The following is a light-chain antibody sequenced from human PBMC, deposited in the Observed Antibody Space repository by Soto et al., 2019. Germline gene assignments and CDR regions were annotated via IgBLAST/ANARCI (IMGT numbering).Light chain of an antibody. J-gene: IGKJ1*01. Sequence: DIQMTQSPSSVPAAERDRVMITCLASQDIGSDLAWYQHKPGKAPERLIYAASTLQNWVPSRFSGSGSGTEFTLTISSLQPEDFETYYCLQHDNFPWTFGQGTKVDIK. V-gene: IGKV1-17*01. CDR1: QDIGSD. CDR3: LQHDNFPWT. CDR2: AAS.